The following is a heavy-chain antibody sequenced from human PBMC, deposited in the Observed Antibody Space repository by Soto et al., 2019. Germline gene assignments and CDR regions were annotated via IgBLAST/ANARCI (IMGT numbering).Heavy chain of an antibody. CDR3: ARGNTAINPYYFDY. J-gene: IGHJ4*02. Sequence: PGGSLRLSCAASGFTFSSYWMSWVRQAPGKGLEWVADIKQDGSEKYYVDSVKGRFTISRDNAKNSLYLQMNSLRAEDTAVYYCARGNTAINPYYFDYWGQGTLVTVSS. D-gene: IGHD5-18*01. CDR2: IKQDGSEK. V-gene: IGHV3-7*03. CDR1: GFTFSSYW.